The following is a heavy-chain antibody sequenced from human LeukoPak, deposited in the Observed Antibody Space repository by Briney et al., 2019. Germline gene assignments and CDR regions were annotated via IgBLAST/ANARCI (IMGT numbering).Heavy chain of an antibody. V-gene: IGHV5-51*01. CDR3: ARLYRAYSSSWYFDY. D-gene: IGHD6-13*01. CDR2: IYPGDSDT. J-gene: IGHJ4*02. CDR1: GYSFTSYW. Sequence: PGESLKISCKGSGYSFTSYWIGWVRQMPGKGLEWMGIIYPGDSDTRYSPSFQGQVAISADKSISTAYLQWSSLKASDTAMYYCARLYRAYSSSWYFDYWGQGTLVTVSS.